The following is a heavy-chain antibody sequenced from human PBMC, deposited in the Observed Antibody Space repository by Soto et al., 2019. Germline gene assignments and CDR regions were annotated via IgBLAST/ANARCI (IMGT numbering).Heavy chain of an antibody. CDR2: IYYSGST. Sequence: QVQLQESGPGLVKPSQTLSLTCTVSGGSISSGDYYGSWIRQPPGKGLEWIGYIYYSGSTYYNPSLKSRVTISVDTSKNHFSLKLSSVTAADTAVYYCARETRGDYVGIVDYWGQGTLVTVSS. D-gene: IGHD4-17*01. J-gene: IGHJ4*02. CDR3: ARETRGDYVGIVDY. CDR1: GGSISSGDYY. V-gene: IGHV4-30-4*01.